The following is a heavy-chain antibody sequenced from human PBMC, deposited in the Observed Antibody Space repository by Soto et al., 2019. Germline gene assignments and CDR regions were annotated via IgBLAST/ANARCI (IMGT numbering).Heavy chain of an antibody. J-gene: IGHJ4*02. CDR3: PSRQGQQQLGGFDY. CDR2: IYYSGST. D-gene: IGHD6-13*01. V-gene: IGHV4-39*01. CDR1: GGSISSSSYY. Sequence: SETLSLTCTVSGGSISSSSYYWGWIRQPPGKGLEWIGNIYYSGSTYYNPSLKSRVTISVDTSKNQFSLKLSSVTAADTAVYYCPSRQGQQQLGGFDYWGEGTLVTVSS.